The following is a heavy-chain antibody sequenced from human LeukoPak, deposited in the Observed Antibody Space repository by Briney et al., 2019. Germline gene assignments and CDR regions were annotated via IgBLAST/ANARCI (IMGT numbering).Heavy chain of an antibody. CDR3: ATEDPSGLDVFNL. V-gene: IGHV1-24*01. Sequence: PGGSLRLSCAASGFRFRNYGMHWVRQAPGKGLEWMGGFDPETGEIIYAQNLQGRVTMSEDISTDTAYVELSSLRYEDTAVYYCATEDPSGLDVFNLWGQGTMVAVSS. J-gene: IGHJ3*01. D-gene: IGHD5-12*01. CDR2: FDPETGEI. CDR1: GFRFRNYG.